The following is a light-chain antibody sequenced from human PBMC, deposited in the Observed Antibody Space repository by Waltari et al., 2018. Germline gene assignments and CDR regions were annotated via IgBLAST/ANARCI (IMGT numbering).Light chain of an antibody. CDR3: QRRTNWYA. CDR1: QSISTS. CDR2: DSS. J-gene: IGKJ2*01. V-gene: IGKV3-11*01. Sequence: ETVLTQSPATLSLSPGERATLSCRASQSISTSLAWYQQKPGQAPRLLIYDSSNRATGVPDRFGGSGSGTDFTLTISSLEPEDFAVYYCQRRTNWYAFGQGTKLEIK.